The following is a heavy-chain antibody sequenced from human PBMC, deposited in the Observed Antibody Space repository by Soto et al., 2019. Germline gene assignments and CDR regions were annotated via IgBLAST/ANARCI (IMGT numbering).Heavy chain of an antibody. Sequence: QVQLVQSGAEEKKPGASVKVSCKASGYTFTAYAMHWVRQAPGQRLEWMGWINAGNGNTKYSQKCQGXVXXXRXXSASTAYMELSSLRSEDTAVYYCARAVAVPADFVFWGQGTLVTVSS. CDR2: INAGNGNT. V-gene: IGHV1-3*05. CDR3: ARAVAVPADFVF. J-gene: IGHJ4*02. D-gene: IGHD6-19*01. CDR1: GYTFTAYA.